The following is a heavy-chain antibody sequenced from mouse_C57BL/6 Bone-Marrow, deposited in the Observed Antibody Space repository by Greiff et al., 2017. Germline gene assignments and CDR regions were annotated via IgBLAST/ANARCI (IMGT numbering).Heavy chain of an antibody. CDR1: GYTFTSYG. J-gene: IGHJ2*01. Sequence: LVESGAELARPGASVKLSCKASGYTFTSYGISWVKQSTGQSLEWIGEIYPCSGNTYYNEKFKGKATLTADKSSSTAYMELRILTSEDSAVYFCAKSSYYFDYWGQGTTLTVSS. CDR2: IYPCSGNT. CDR3: AKSSYYFDY. V-gene: IGHV1-81*01.